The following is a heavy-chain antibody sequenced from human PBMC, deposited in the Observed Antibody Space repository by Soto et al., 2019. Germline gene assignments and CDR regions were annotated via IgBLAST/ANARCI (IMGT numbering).Heavy chain of an antibody. V-gene: IGHV3-21*01. Sequence: GGSLRLSCAASGFTFSSYSMNWVRQAPGKGLEWVSSISSSSSYIYYADSVKGRFTISRDNSKNTLYLQMNSLGAEDTAVYYCAKDLYGYYYGMDVWGQGTTVTVSS. CDR1: GFTFSSYS. CDR3: AKDLYGYYYGMDV. J-gene: IGHJ6*02. D-gene: IGHD4-17*01. CDR2: ISSSSSYI.